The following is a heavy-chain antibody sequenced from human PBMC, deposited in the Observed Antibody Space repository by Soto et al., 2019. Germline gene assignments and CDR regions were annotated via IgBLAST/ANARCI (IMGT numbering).Heavy chain of an antibody. CDR1: GFTFSDYY. CDR2: ISSSGSTI. D-gene: IGHD3-3*01. V-gene: IGHV3-11*01. Sequence: GGSLRLSCAASGFTFSDYYMSWIRQAPGKGLEWVSYISSSGSTIYYADSVKGRFTISRDNAKNSLYLQMNSLRAEDTAVYYCARDSAPFLEWLSPREIGHYYMDVWGKGTTVTVSS. J-gene: IGHJ6*03. CDR3: ARDSAPFLEWLSPREIGHYYMDV.